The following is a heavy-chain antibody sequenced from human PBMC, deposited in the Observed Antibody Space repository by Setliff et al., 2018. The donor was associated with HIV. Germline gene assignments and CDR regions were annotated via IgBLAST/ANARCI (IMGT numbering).Heavy chain of an antibody. CDR2: IYYSGST. D-gene: IGHD6-6*01. CDR1: GGSISSSSYY. Sequence: PSETLSLTCTVSGGSISSSSYYWGWIRQPPGKGLEWIGTIYYSGSTCSNPSLKSRVTMSVDTSKNQFSLKLISVTAADTAVYYCARREYSSSSPPFDYWGQGTLVTVSS. CDR3: ARREYSSSSPPFDY. J-gene: IGHJ4*02. V-gene: IGHV4-39*01.